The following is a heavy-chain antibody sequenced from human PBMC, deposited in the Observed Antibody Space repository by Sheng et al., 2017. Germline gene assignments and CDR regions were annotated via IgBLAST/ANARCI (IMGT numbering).Heavy chain of an antibody. D-gene: IGHD1-26*01. CDR2: IKSETDGGTT. CDR3: TTDQVGFGMDV. Sequence: EVRLVESGGGLIKPGESLRLSCAASVFSFSITWMSWVRQAPGKGLEWVGRIKSETDGGTTEYAAHVKGRFTISRDNSKDMLFLQMNSLKSEDSAVYYCTTDQVGFGMDVWGRGTTV. J-gene: IGHJ6*02. CDR1: VFSFSITW. V-gene: IGHV3-15*01.